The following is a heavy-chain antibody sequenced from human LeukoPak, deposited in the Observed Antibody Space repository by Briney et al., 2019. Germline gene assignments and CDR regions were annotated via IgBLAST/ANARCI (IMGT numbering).Heavy chain of an antibody. V-gene: IGHV3-21*01. CDR3: ARDDRGYYDFWSGYRSH. CDR1: GFTFSIYS. Sequence: GGSLRLSCAASGFTFSIYSMNWVRQAPGKGLEWVSSISSSSNNLYYADSVRGRFTISRDNARNSLYLQMDSLKAEDTAVYYCARDDRGYYDFWSGYRSHWGQGTLVTVSS. J-gene: IGHJ4*02. CDR2: ISSSSNNL. D-gene: IGHD3-3*01.